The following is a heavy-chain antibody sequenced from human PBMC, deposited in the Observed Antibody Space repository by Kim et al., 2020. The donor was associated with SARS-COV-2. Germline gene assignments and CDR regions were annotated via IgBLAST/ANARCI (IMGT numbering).Heavy chain of an antibody. D-gene: IGHD2-2*01. V-gene: IGHV1-2*02. CDR3: ARESSGCSSTSCYSRYFQH. CDR2: INPNSGGT. Sequence: ASVKVSCKASGYTFTGYYMHWVRQAPGQGLEWMGWINPNSGGTNYAQKFQGRVTMTRDTSISTAYMELSRLRSDDTAVYYCARESSGCSSTSCYSRYFQHWGQGTLVTVSS. J-gene: IGHJ1*01. CDR1: GYTFTGYY.